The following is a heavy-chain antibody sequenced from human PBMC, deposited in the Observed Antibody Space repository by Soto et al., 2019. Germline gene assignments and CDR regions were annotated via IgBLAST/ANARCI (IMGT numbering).Heavy chain of an antibody. CDR1: GDSVTSHY. V-gene: IGHV4-59*02. CDR3: ATNVLMVYAAVAFDI. CDR2: MHYTGFS. D-gene: IGHD2-8*01. Sequence: SETLSLTCSFSGDSVTSHYFTWIRQSPEKGLEWIGYMHYTGFSHYNPSLKSRLTISVDKSKNQFTLQLTSVTVADTAVYYCATNVLMVYAAVAFDIWGQGTMVTVSS. J-gene: IGHJ3*02.